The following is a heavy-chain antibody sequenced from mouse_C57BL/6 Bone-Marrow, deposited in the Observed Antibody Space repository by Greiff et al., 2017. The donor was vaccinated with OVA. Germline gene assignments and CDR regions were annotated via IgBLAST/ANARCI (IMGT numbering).Heavy chain of an antibody. CDR2: INPYNGGT. V-gene: IGHV1-19*01. J-gene: IGHJ3*01. CDR1: GYTFTDYY. CDR3: ARGLCRKWFAY. Sequence: EVQLQQSGPVLVKPGASVKMSCKASGYTFTDYYMNWVKQSHGKSLEWIGVINPYNGGTSYNQKFKGKATLTVDKSSSTAYMELNSLTSEDSAVYYCARGLCRKWFAYWGQGTLVTVSA.